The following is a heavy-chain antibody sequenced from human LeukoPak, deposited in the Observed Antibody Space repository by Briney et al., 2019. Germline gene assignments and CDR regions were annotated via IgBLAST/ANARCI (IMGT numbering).Heavy chain of an antibody. V-gene: IGHV3-30*18. D-gene: IGHD3-22*01. Sequence: GGSLRLSCAASGFTFSSYGRHWVRQAPGKGLEGVAVISYDGSNKYYADSVKGRFTISRDNSKNTLYLQMNSLTAEDTAVYYCAKDLSTMIVGGHFDYWGQGTLVTVSS. CDR1: GFTFSSYG. CDR2: ISYDGSNK. CDR3: AKDLSTMIVGGHFDY. J-gene: IGHJ4*02.